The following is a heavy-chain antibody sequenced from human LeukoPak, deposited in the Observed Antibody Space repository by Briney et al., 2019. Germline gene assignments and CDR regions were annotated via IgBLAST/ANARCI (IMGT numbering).Heavy chain of an antibody. CDR3: ARGPPLYYGSGSYYDY. V-gene: IGHV3-23*01. Sequence: GSLRLSCAASGFTFGSYAMSWVRQAPGKGLEWVSAISGSGGSTYYADSVKGRFTISRDNAKNSLILQTNTLRAEDTAVYYCARGPPLYYGSGSYYDYWGQGTLVTVSS. J-gene: IGHJ4*02. CDR2: ISGSGGST. CDR1: GFTFGSYA. D-gene: IGHD3-10*01.